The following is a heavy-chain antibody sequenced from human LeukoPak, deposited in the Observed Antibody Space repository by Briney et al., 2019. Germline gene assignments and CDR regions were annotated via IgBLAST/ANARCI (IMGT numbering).Heavy chain of an antibody. CDR3: ALGLGGGKLGGAKVPYYYGMDV. V-gene: IGHV4-30-2*01. CDR1: GGSISSGGYY. D-gene: IGHD3-16*01. J-gene: IGHJ6*02. Sequence: SETLSLTCTVSGGSISSGGYYWSWIRQPPGKGLEWIGYIYHSGSTNYNPSLKSRVTISVDTSKNQFSLKLSSVTAADTAVYYCALGLGGGKLGGAKVPYYYGMDVWGQGTTVTVSS. CDR2: IYHSGST.